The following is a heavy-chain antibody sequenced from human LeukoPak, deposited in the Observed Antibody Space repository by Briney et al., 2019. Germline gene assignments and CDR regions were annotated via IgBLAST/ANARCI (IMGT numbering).Heavy chain of an antibody. CDR2: ISSSGGST. J-gene: IGHJ4*02. Sequence: GGSLRLSCAASGFTFSSYGMSWVRQAPGKGLEWVSSISSSGGSTYYADSVKGRFTISRDNSKNTLSLQMNSLRAEDTAVYYCAKSSSGWYGGFDYWGQGTLVTVSS. CDR1: GFTFSSYG. V-gene: IGHV3-23*01. CDR3: AKSSSGWYGGFDY. D-gene: IGHD6-19*01.